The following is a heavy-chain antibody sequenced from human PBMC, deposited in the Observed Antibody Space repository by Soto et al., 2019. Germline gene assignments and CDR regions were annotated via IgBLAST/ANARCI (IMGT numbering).Heavy chain of an antibody. CDR3: VKTGYGDCTANTCRHQQY. CDR2: ISGSGPDT. V-gene: IGHV3-23*01. Sequence: PGGSLRLSCAASGYTFSGYAMSWVRQAPGKGLHWVSTISGSGPDTYYADSVRGRFTISRDNSRNTLYLQMNSLRAEDTAVYYCVKTGYGDCTANTCRHQQYWGPGPLVTVSA. D-gene: IGHD2-8*02. CDR1: GYTFSGYA. J-gene: IGHJ4*02.